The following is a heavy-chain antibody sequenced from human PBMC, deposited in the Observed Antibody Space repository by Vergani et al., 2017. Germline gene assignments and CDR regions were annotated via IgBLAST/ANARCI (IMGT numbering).Heavy chain of an antibody. CDR2: INANGAAT. V-gene: IGHV3-20*04. Sequence: EVQLVESGGGLVKPGGSLRLSCEASGITFWKFGMHWVRQGPGKGLEWVSAINANGAATGYADSVKGRFTISRDNAVNSLYLQMNSLRVEDTAFYYCTRSLLYCISAGCFPLQFDSWGQGALVTVSS. D-gene: IGHD2-2*01. CDR3: TRSLLYCISAGCFPLQFDS. J-gene: IGHJ4*02. CDR1: GITFWKFG.